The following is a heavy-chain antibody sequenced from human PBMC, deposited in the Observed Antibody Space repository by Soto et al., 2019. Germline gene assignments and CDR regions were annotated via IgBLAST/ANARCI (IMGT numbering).Heavy chain of an antibody. CDR1: GGSVSTYY. CDR3: ARDGVGPFDY. J-gene: IGHJ4*02. Sequence: QVQLQESGPGLLKASKTLSLTCTISGGSVSTYYWSWIRQPPGKELEWIGLTSYSGNTNYNPSLKSRVAIAVDTSKNQCSLTLSSVTAADTAVYYCARDGVGPFDYWGQGTLVTDSS. D-gene: IGHD3-3*01. V-gene: IGHV4-59*02. CDR2: TSYSGNT.